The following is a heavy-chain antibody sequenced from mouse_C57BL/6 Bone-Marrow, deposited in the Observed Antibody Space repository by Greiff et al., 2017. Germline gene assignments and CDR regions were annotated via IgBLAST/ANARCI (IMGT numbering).Heavy chain of an antibody. CDR1: GYTFTSYW. CDR3: AIYYGYDEPAY. CDR2: IDPSDSYT. Sequence: VQLQQPGAELVMPGASVKLSCKASGYTFTSYWMHWVKQRPGQGLEWIGEIDPSDSYTNYNQKFKGKYTLTVDKSSSTAYMQLSSLTSEDSAVYYCAIYYGYDEPAYWGQGTLVTVTA. D-gene: IGHD2-2*01. J-gene: IGHJ3*01. V-gene: IGHV1-69*01.